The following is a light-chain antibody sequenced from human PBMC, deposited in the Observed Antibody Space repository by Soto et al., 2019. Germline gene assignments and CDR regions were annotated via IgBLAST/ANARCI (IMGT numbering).Light chain of an antibody. Sequence: QSALTQPASVSGSPGQSITISCTGTSSDVGGYNYVFWYQQHPGKAPKLMIYEVNNRPSGISNRFSGSKSGNTASLTISGLQAEDEADYYCSSYTSSSTWVFGGGTKLTVL. CDR2: EVN. CDR1: SSDVGGYNY. V-gene: IGLV2-14*01. CDR3: SSYTSSSTWV. J-gene: IGLJ3*02.